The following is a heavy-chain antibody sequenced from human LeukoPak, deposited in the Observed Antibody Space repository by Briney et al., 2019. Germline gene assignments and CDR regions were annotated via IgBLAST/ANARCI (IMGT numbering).Heavy chain of an antibody. CDR3: ARGHYDHGDY. J-gene: IGHJ4*02. V-gene: IGHV1-69*04. CDR2: IIPILGIA. D-gene: IGHD3-22*01. Sequence: ASVKVSCKASGGTFSSYAISWVRQAPGQGLEWMGRIIPILGIANYAQKFQGRVTITADESTSTAYMELSSLRSEDTAVYYCARGHYDHGDYWGQGTLVTVSS. CDR1: GGTFSSYA.